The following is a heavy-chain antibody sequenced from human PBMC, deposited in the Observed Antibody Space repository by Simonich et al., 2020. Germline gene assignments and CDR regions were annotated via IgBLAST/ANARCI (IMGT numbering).Heavy chain of an antibody. CDR1: GGSISSYY. D-gene: IGHD1-26*01. Sequence: QVQLQESGPGLVKPSETLSLTCTVTGGSISSYYGSWIRQPPGKGLEWIGYSYYSGSTNYNPSLKSRVTISVDTSKNRFSLKLTSVTAADTAVYYCARSLGYYYYYYGMDVWGQGTTVTVSS. CDR2: SYYSGST. V-gene: IGHV4-59*08. J-gene: IGHJ6*02. CDR3: ARSLGYYYYYYGMDV.